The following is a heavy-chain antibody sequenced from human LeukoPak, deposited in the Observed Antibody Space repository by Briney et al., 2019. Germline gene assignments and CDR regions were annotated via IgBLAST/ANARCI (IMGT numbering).Heavy chain of an antibody. D-gene: IGHD6-19*01. CDR2: IDGSGDST. CDR3: AVSITVTGYFDY. CDR1: GFTFSNYA. V-gene: IGHV3-23*01. J-gene: IGHJ4*02. Sequence: GGSLRLSCAASGFTFSNYAMSWVRQAPGKGLEWVSAIDGSGDSTCYADSVKGRSTISRDNSKNTLYLQMNSLRAEDTTVYYCAVSITVTGYFDYWGQGTVVTVSS.